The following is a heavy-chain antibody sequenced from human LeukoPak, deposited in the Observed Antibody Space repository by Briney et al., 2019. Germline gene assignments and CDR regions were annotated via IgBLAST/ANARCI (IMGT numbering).Heavy chain of an antibody. V-gene: IGHV4-34*01. Sequence: SETLSLTCAVYGGSFSGYYWSWIRQPPGKGLEWIGEINHSGSTNYNPSLKSRVTISVDTSKNQFSLKLSSVTAADTAVYYCARNRWFGESPADYRGQGTLVTVSS. CDR1: GGSFSGYY. D-gene: IGHD3-10*01. CDR2: INHSGST. J-gene: IGHJ4*02. CDR3: ARNRWFGESPADY.